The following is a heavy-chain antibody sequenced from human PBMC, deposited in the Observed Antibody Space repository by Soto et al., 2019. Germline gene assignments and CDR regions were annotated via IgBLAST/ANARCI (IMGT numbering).Heavy chain of an antibody. J-gene: IGHJ4*02. CDR3: ARRLNIAAYDY. CDR1: GGSISTYY. Sequence: PSETVSLTCTISGGSISTYYWSWFRQPPGKELLWIGYIYYTGSTYYDPSLKSRVTISLDTSKNQFSLTLSSVTAADTAVYYCARRLNIAAYDYWGQGTLVTVSS. V-gene: IGHV4-59*01. D-gene: IGHD5-12*01. CDR2: IYYTGST.